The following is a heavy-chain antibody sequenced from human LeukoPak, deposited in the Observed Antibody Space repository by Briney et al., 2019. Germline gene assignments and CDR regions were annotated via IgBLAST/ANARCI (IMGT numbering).Heavy chain of an antibody. Sequence: SETLSLTCTVSGGSISSYYWSWIRQPPGKGLEWIGYIYYSGSTNYNPSLKSRVTISVDTSKNQFSLKLCSVTAADTAVYYCARGERSSSWYANFDYWGQGTLVTVSS. CDR1: GGSISSYY. D-gene: IGHD6-13*01. CDR3: ARGERSSSWYANFDY. CDR2: IYYSGST. V-gene: IGHV4-59*01. J-gene: IGHJ4*02.